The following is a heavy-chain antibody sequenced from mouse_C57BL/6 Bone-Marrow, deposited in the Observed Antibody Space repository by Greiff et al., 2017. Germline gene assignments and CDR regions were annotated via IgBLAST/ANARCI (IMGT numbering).Heavy chain of an antibody. D-gene: IGHD2-5*01. V-gene: IGHV5-6*01. J-gene: IGHJ4*01. CDR1: GFTFSSYG. CDR2: ISSGGSYT. Sequence: EVKLVESGGDLVKPGGSLKLSCAASGFTFSSYGMSWVRQTPDKRLEWVATISSGGSYTYYPDSVKGRFTISRDNAKNTLYLQMSSLKSEDTAMYYCARHSNPMDYWGQGTSVTVSS. CDR3: ARHSNPMDY.